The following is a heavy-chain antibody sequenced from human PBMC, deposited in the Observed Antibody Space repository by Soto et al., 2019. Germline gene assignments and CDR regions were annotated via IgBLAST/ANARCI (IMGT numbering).Heavy chain of an antibody. CDR3: AKGGRQWLVTSDFNY. CDR2: VSHDGRNT. V-gene: IGHV3-30*18. CDR1: GCTFSDYA. J-gene: IGHJ4*02. D-gene: IGHD6-19*01. Sequence: VQLVEAVGGVVQPGRSLRLSCAASGCTFSDYAIHWVRQAPGKGLEWVAVVSHDGRNTHYADSVKCRFTISRASFKNTVSLEMTSLRAEDTAVYYCAKGGRQWLVTSDFNYWGKGALVTVSS.